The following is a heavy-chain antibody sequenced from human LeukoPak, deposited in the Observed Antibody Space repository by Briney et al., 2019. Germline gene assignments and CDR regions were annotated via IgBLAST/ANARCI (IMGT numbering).Heavy chain of an antibody. J-gene: IGHJ4*02. CDR2: IYYSGST. V-gene: IGHV4-61*01. D-gene: IGHD6-19*01. CDR1: GGSVSSGNYY. CDR3: ARDRSSGWTGVFDY. Sequence: PSETLSLTCTVSGGSVSSGNYYWSWIRQSPGTGLEWLGYIYYSGSTNYNPSLKSRVTISVDTSKNQFSLKLSSVTAADTAVYYCARDRSSGWTGVFDYWGQGTLVTVSS.